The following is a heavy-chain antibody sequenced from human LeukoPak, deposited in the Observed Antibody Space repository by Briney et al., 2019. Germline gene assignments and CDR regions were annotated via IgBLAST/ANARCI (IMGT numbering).Heavy chain of an antibody. D-gene: IGHD2-15*01. CDR1: GGSFSGYY. CDR2: INHSGST. J-gene: IGHJ4*02. Sequence: KSSETLSLTCAVYGGSFSGYYWSWIRQPPGRGLEWIGEINHSGSTNYNPSLKSRVTISVDTSKNQFSLKLSSVTAADTAVYHCARGRPKRVLRDIVVVVAARYYFDYWGQGTLVTVSS. CDR3: ARGRPKRVLRDIVVVVAARYYFDY. V-gene: IGHV4-34*01.